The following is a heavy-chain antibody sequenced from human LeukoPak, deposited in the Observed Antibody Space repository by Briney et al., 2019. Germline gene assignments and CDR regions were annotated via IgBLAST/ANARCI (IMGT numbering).Heavy chain of an antibody. V-gene: IGHV4-59*01. CDR2: IYYSGST. Sequence: PSETLSLTGTVSGGSISSYYWSWIRQPPGKGLEWIGYIYYSGSTNYNPSLKSRVTISVDTSKNQFSLKLSSVTAADTAVYYCASRGNYYDSSGYYYGPYYFDYWGQGTLVTVSS. D-gene: IGHD3-22*01. CDR3: ASRGNYYDSSGYYYGPYYFDY. CDR1: GGSISSYY. J-gene: IGHJ4*02.